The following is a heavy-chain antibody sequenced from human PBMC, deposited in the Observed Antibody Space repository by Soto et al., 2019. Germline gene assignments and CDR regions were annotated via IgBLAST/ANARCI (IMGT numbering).Heavy chain of an antibody. V-gene: IGHV1-69*13. J-gene: IGHJ6*02. D-gene: IGHD1-26*01. CDR3: ARGLSGSYWGDYHHYLMAV. Sequence: SVKVSCKASGGTFSSYAISWVRQAPGQGLEWMGGIIPIFGTANYAQKFQGRVTITADESTSTAYMELSSLRSEDTAVYYCARGLSGSYWGDYHHYLMAVWAQGTTVPV. CDR1: GGTFSSYA. CDR2: IIPIFGTA.